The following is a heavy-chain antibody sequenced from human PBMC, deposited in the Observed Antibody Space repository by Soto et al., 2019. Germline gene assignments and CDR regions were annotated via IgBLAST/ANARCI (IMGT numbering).Heavy chain of an antibody. CDR3: ARDPVSGYSGGPHYYYGMDV. J-gene: IGHJ6*02. V-gene: IGHV3-33*01. CDR2: IWYDGSNK. D-gene: IGHD6-19*01. CDR1: GFTFSSYG. Sequence: PGGSLRLSCAASGFTFSSYGMHWVRQAPGKGLEWVAVIWYDGSNKYYADSVKGRFTISRDNSKNTLYLQMNSLRAEDTAVYYCARDPVSGYSGGPHYYYGMDVWGQGTTVTVSS.